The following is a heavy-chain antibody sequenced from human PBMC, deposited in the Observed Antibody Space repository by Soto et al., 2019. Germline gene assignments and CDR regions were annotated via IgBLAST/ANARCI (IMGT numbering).Heavy chain of an antibody. CDR1: GGSISSGDYY. D-gene: IGHD3-22*01. Sequence: PSETLSLTCTVSGGSISSGDYYWSWIRQPPGKGLEWIGYIYYSGSTYYNPSLKSRVTISVDTSKNQFSLKLSSVTAADTAVYYCARGLSGLLYYFDYWGQGTLVTVSS. CDR2: IYYSGST. V-gene: IGHV4-30-4*01. J-gene: IGHJ4*02. CDR3: ARGLSGLLYYFDY.